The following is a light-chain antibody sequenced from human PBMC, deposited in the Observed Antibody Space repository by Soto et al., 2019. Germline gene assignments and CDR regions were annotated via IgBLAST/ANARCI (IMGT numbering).Light chain of an antibody. CDR1: QSVSSN. CDR3: QQYNNWPPLT. V-gene: IGKV3-15*01. J-gene: IGKJ4*01. Sequence: EIVMTQSPATLSVSPGERATLSCGASQSVSSNLAWYQQKPGQAPRLLIYGASTRATGIPARFSGSGSGTEFTLTISSLQSEDFAVNHCQQYNNWPPLTFGGGTKVEIK. CDR2: GAS.